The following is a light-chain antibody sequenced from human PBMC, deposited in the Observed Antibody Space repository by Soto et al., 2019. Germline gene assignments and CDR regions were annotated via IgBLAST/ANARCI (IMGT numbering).Light chain of an antibody. CDR1: QSVNSN. Sequence: EIVMTQSPATLSVSPGERVTLSCRASQSVNSNVAWYQQKPGQAPGLLISGASTRATDIPVRFSGSGSGTEFTLTISSLQSEDFAVYYCQEYDTWPPNTFGQGTKLEI. J-gene: IGKJ2*01. V-gene: IGKV3-15*01. CDR2: GAS. CDR3: QEYDTWPPNT.